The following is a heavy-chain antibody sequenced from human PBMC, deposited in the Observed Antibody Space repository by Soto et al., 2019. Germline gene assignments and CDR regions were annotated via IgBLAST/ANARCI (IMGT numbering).Heavy chain of an antibody. Sequence: PSETLSLTCTVSGVSISSGGCYWSWIRQHPGEGLEWIGHVYHSGTTYFNPSLKSRVSISLDTSKNQFSLKLFSVTAADTAVYYCARDVSQQLVSYYYYDMDVWGQGTTVTVSS. V-gene: IGHV4-31*02. D-gene: IGHD6-13*01. CDR2: VYHSGTT. CDR3: ARDVSQQLVSYYYYDMDV. J-gene: IGHJ6*02. CDR1: GVSISSGGCY.